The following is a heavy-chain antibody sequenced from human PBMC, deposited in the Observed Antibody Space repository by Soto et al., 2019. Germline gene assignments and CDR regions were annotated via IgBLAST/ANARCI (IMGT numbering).Heavy chain of an antibody. CDR2: ILPSGST. D-gene: IGHD5-12*01. J-gene: IGHJ4*02. CDR3: ARQWIAPAQYYFDY. Sequence: SETLSLTCTVSGGSVSSGGYYWTWILQFPGKGLEWMGYILPSGSTDYNPSLKSRVTISVDASKNEFSLKLRSVTAADTAVYYCARQWIAPAQYYFDYWGQGMLVTVSS. V-gene: IGHV4-61*08. CDR1: GGSVSSGGYY.